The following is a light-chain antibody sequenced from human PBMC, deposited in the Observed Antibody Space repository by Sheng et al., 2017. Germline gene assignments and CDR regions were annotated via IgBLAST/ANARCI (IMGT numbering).Light chain of an antibody. CDR2: AAS. CDR1: QSISNN. V-gene: IGKV3-15*01. Sequence: EIVMTQSPVTLSVSPGERATLSCRASQSISNNLAWYQQRPGQSPRLLISAASTRATGIPARFSGSGSGTEFTLTISSLQSEDFAVYYCQQYNNWPWTSGQGTKVEIK. J-gene: IGKJ1*01. CDR3: QQYNNWPWT.